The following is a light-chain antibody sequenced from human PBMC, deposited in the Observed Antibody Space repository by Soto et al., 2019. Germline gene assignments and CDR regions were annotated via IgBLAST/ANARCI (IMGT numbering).Light chain of an antibody. V-gene: IGKV1-39*01. J-gene: IGKJ1*01. Sequence: DIQMTQSPSSLSASVGDRVTITCRASQSISSYLHWYQQKPGKAPKLLIYAASNLQSGVPSRFSASGSGTDFTLTLNSLQPEDFATYYCQQSYNTPRTFGQGTKVDIK. CDR2: AAS. CDR3: QQSYNTPRT. CDR1: QSISSY.